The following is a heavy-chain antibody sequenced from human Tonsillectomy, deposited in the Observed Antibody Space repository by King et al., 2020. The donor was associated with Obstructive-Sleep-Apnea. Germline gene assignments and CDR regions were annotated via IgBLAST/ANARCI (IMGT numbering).Heavy chain of an antibody. D-gene: IGHD6-13*01. Sequence: VQLVESGGGLVQPGGSLRLSCAASGFTFDNYGMSWVRQAPGKGLEWVSVISGSSDNTYYADFVKGRFTISRDNSKNTLYLHMHSLRAEDTAVYYCAKGRYSSTQYYFDYWGQGTVVTVTS. CDR1: GFTFDNYG. CDR2: ISGSSDNT. J-gene: IGHJ4*02. V-gene: IGHV3-23*04. CDR3: AKGRYSSTQYYFDY.